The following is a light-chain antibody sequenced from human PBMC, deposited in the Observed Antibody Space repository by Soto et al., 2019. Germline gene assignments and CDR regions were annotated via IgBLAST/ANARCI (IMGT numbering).Light chain of an antibody. CDR1: QSISSW. CDR3: QQYNSYFRT. Sequence: DIQMTQSPSTLSASVGDRVTITCRASQSISSWLAWYQQKPGKAPKLLIYKASSLESGVPSRFSGIGSGTEFTLTISSLQPDDFATDYCQQYNSYFRTFGQGTKVEIK. V-gene: IGKV1-5*03. J-gene: IGKJ1*01. CDR2: KAS.